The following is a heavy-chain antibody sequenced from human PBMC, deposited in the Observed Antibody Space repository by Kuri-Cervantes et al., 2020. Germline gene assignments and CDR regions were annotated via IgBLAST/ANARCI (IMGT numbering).Heavy chain of an antibody. CDR3: AREAYYYFYIDV. V-gene: IGHV3-21*03. CDR2: ISPSSRAI. J-gene: IGHJ6*03. CDR1: GFTFSMYW. Sequence: GGSLRLSCAASGFTFSMYWMSWVRQAPGKGLEWVAFISPSSRAIYYADSLKGRVTISRDNAKNSLSLQMNSLRAEDTAVYYCAREAYYYFYIDVWGKGTTVTVSS.